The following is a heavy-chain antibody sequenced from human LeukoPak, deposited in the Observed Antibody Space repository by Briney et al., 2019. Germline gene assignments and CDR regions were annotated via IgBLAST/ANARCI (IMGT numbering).Heavy chain of an antibody. CDR1: GGSISGYF. CDR2: IHYTGST. CDR3: ARDPSTSYCSSTSCIAGNWFDP. D-gene: IGHD2-2*01. Sequence: PSETLSLTCTVSGGSISGYFWSWIRQPPGKGLEWIGHIHYTGSTNYNPSHQSRVTISVDTSKKQFSLKLSSVTAADTAVYYCARDPSTSYCSSTSCIAGNWFDPWGQGTLVTVSS. J-gene: IGHJ5*02. V-gene: IGHV4-59*01.